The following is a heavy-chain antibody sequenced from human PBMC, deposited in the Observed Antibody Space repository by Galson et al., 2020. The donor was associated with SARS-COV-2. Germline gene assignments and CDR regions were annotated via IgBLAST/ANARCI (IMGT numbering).Heavy chain of an antibody. Sequence: GGSLRLSCAASGFTFSSYGMHWVRQAPGKGLEWVAVISYDGSNKYYADPVKGRFTISRDNSKNTLYLQMNSLRAEDTAVYYCAKGPWYSSVWYYFDYWGQGTRVTVSS. V-gene: IGHV3-30*18. D-gene: IGHD6-19*01. CDR2: ISYDGSNK. J-gene: IGHJ4*02. CDR3: AKGPWYSSVWYYFDY. CDR1: GFTFSSYG.